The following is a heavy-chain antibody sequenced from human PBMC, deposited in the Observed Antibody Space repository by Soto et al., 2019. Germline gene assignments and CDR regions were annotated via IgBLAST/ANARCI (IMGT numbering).Heavy chain of an antibody. CDR1: GGSISSGGYY. CDR3: ARDSSRFTMVREETNWFDP. V-gene: IGHV4-31*03. Sequence: QVQLQESGPGLVKPSQTLSLTCTVSGGSISSGGYYWSWIRQHPGKGLEWIGDIYYSGSTYYNPALKSRVTISGDTSKNQFSLKLSSVTAADTAVYYCARDSSRFTMVREETNWFDPWGQGTLVTVSS. D-gene: IGHD3-10*01. CDR2: IYYSGST. J-gene: IGHJ5*02.